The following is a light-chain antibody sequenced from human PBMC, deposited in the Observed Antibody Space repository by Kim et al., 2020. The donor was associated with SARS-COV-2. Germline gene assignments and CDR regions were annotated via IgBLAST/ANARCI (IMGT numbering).Light chain of an antibody. CDR2: DVS. CDR3: SSYTSSSTVV. V-gene: IGLV2-14*03. CDR1: STAVSAYNY. J-gene: IGLJ2*01. Sequence: QSLTISCTEPSTAVSAYNYVSCYQHHPGKAPKLMISDVSTRPSGVSNRFSGSKSGNTASLTSSGPRAENEADYYCSSYTSSSTVVFGGGTQLTVL.